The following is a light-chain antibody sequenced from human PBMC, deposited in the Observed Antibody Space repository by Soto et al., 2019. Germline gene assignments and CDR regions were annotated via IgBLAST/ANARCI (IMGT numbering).Light chain of an antibody. Sequence: SALTQPAAVSGSPGQSLTLSCTGTSSDVCLYDYFSWYQQYPCKAPQLMIYAVSNRPSGVSNRFSASKSGNTASLFISGLQAEDEADYYCSSYTSDSSYVFGSGTKVNVL. CDR1: SSDVCLYDY. CDR3: SSYTSDSSYV. CDR2: AVS. V-gene: IGLV2-14*01. J-gene: IGLJ1*01.